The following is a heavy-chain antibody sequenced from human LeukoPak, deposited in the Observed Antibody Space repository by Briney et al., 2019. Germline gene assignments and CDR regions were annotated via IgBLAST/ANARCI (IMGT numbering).Heavy chain of an antibody. J-gene: IGHJ4*02. CDR3: ARGGGDYDSSGLPSFRYYFDY. D-gene: IGHD3-22*01. CDR2: INSDGSST. Sequence: GGSLRLSCAASGFTFSSYWMHWVRQAPGKGLVWVSRINSDGSSTSYADSVKGRFTISRDNAKNTLYLQMNSLRAEDTAVYYCARGGGDYDSSGLPSFRYYFDYWGQGTLVTVSS. CDR1: GFTFSSYW. V-gene: IGHV3-74*01.